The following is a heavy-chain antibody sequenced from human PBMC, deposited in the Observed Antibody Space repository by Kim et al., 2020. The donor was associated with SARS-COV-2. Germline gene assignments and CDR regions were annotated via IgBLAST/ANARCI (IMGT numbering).Heavy chain of an antibody. V-gene: IGHV4-59*01. J-gene: IGHJ4*02. CDR2: IYYSGNT. CDR1: GGSISGYH. Sequence: SETLSLTCTVSGGSISGYHWSWIRQSPGRGLEWIGYIYYSGNTNYSPSLKSRVTISIDTSKNQFSLKLRSVTAADTAVYYCARGTYDYVWVSHRFVYWGQGTLVTVSS. D-gene: IGHD3-16*02. CDR3: ARGTYDYVWVSHRFVY.